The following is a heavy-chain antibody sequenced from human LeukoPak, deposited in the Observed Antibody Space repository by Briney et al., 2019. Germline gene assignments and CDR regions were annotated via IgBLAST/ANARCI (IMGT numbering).Heavy chain of an antibody. CDR3: ARDSPTVAAFDY. CDR2: IKQDGNEK. V-gene: IGHV3-7*03. CDR1: GFTFNSYW. D-gene: IGHD2-15*01. J-gene: IGHJ4*02. Sequence: PGGSLRLSCAASGFTFNSYWMSWVRRAPGKGLEWVANIKQDGNEKYYVDSVKGRFTISRDNAKNSLYLQMNSLRAEDTAVYYCARDSPTVAAFDYWGQGTLVTVSS.